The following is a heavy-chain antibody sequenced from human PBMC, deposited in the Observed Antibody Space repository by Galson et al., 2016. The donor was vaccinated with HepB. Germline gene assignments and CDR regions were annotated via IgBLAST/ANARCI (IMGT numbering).Heavy chain of an antibody. D-gene: IGHD4/OR15-4a*01. V-gene: IGHV3-48*02. CDR1: GFTFNTYS. CDR2: ISGSSVTA. Sequence: SLRLSCAASGFTFNTYSMNWVRQAPGKGLEWVSYISGSSVTAYYADSAKGRFTISRDNAKNSLYLQMNSLRDEDTAVYYCTRFSDYDFGWFDPWGQGTLVTVSS. CDR3: TRFSDYDFGWFDP. J-gene: IGHJ5*02.